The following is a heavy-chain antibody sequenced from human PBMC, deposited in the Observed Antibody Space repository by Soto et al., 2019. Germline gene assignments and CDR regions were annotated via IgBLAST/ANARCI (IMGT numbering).Heavy chain of an antibody. CDR1: GFTFSSYA. J-gene: IGHJ4*02. CDR2: ISGSGGST. V-gene: IGHV3-23*01. D-gene: IGHD2-21*02. CDR3: AKDHAKAYCGGDCYPDTYYYFDY. Sequence: GGSLRLSCAASGFTFSSYAMSWVRQAPGKGLEWVSAISGSGGSTYYADSVKGRFTISRDNSKNTLYLQMNSLRAEDTAVYYCAKDHAKAYCGGDCYPDTYYYFDYWGQGTLVTVSS.